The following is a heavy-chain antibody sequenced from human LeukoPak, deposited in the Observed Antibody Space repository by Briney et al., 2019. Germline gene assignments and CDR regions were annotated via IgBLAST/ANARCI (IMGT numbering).Heavy chain of an antibody. V-gene: IGHV1-18*01. D-gene: IGHD6-19*01. Sequence: ASVKVSCKASGYTFTGYGISWVRQAPGQGLEWMGWINAYNGNTNYAQKLQGRVTMTTVTSTSTAYMELRSLRSDDTAVYYCARDPRGIAVAGTTFDYWGQGTLVTVSS. CDR1: GYTFTGYG. CDR2: INAYNGNT. CDR3: ARDPRGIAVAGTTFDY. J-gene: IGHJ4*02.